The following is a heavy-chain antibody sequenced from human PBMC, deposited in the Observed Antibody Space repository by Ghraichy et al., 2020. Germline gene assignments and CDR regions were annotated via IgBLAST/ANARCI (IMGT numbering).Heavy chain of an antibody. CDR1: GFTFSSYA. CDR3: AKDDEYSGYGSHDY. CDR2: ISGSGGST. J-gene: IGHJ4*02. V-gene: IGHV3-23*01. D-gene: IGHD5-12*01. Sequence: GGSLRLSCAASGFTFSSYAMSWVRQAPGKGLEWVSAISGSGGSTYYADSVKGRFTISRDNSKNTLYLQMNSLRAEDTAVYYCAKDDEYSGYGSHDYWGQGTLVTVSS.